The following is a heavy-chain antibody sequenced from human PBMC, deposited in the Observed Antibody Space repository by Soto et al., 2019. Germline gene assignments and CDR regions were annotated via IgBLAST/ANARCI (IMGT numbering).Heavy chain of an antibody. CDR3: VRGATTTGWFDAFDL. D-gene: IGHD6-19*01. CDR2: IWDDGRDK. Sequence: GGSLRLSCAASGFNISSHGMHWVRQAPGKGLEWVSFIWDDGRDKYYADSVEGRFLISRDNSKNTMNLQVKRLRPEDTALYYCVRGATTTGWFDAFDLWGRGTMVTVSS. J-gene: IGHJ3*01. V-gene: IGHV3-33*03. CDR1: GFNISSHG.